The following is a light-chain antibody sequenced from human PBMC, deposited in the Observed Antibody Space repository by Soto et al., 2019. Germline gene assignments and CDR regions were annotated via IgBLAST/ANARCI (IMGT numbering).Light chain of an antibody. CDR1: QSIDSY. J-gene: IGKJ4*01. V-gene: IGKV1-39*01. Sequence: DIQMTQSPSSLSASVGDRVTITCRASQSIDSYLNWYQQKPGKAPKVVIYGASSLQSGVPSRFSGSESGTDFTLTISSLQPEDFATYYCQQSYSTPLTFGGGTKVEIK. CDR2: GAS. CDR3: QQSYSTPLT.